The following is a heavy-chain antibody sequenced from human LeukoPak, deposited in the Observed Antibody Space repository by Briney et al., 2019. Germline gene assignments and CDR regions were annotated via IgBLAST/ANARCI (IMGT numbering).Heavy chain of an antibody. CDR1: GYSISSGYQ. Sequence: SETLSLTCGVSGYSISSGYQWAWIRQSPGKGLEWIGSIYHSDSAHYNPSLKSRVTISVETSKNQFSLNMYSVTAADTAVYYCARDPRWLTPDCTSTSCYENYFDPWGQGTLVTVSS. V-gene: IGHV4-38-2*02. D-gene: IGHD2-2*01. CDR2: IYHSDSA. CDR3: ARDPRWLTPDCTSTSCYENYFDP. J-gene: IGHJ5*02.